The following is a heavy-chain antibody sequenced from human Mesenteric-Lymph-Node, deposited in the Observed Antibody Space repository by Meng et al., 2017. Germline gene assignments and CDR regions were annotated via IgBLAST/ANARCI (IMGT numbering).Heavy chain of an antibody. CDR1: GGSIGSGGYS. CDR3: ARVAAAGNEWFDP. D-gene: IGHD6-13*01. CDR2: IYYTGST. J-gene: IGHJ5*02. V-gene: IGHV4-31*03. Sequence: VHQQVSRPGLGNPSPTLPLSCTVSGGSIGSGGYSWSWIRQNPGKGLEWIGYIYYTGSTYYTPSLKSRVTISVDKSKNQFSLKLSSVTAADTAVYYCARVAAAGNEWFDPWGQGTLVTVSS.